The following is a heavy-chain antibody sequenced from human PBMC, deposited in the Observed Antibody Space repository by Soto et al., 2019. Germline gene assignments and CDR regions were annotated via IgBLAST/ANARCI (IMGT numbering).Heavy chain of an antibody. V-gene: IGHV3-33*01. Sequence: QVQLVESGGGVVQPGRSLRLSCAASGFTFSSYGMHWVRQAPGKGLEWVAVIWYDGSNKYYADSVKGLFTISRDNSKNTLYLQMNSLRAEDTAVYYCAREYCTNGVCYIYWYFDLWGRGTLVTVSS. D-gene: IGHD2-8*01. CDR1: GFTFSSYG. CDR2: IWYDGSNK. CDR3: AREYCTNGVCYIYWYFDL. J-gene: IGHJ2*01.